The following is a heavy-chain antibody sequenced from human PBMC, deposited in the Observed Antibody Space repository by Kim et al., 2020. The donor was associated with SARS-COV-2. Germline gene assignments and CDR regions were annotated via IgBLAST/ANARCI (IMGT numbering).Heavy chain of an antibody. CDR1: GYTFTMFY. CDR3: ARSPPPYDILGQGYFYGMDV. J-gene: IGHJ6*02. CDR2: INPKSGDT. D-gene: IGHD3-9*01. V-gene: IGHV1-2*02. Sequence: ASVKVSCTTSGYTFTMFYIHWVRQAPGQGLEWMGWINPKSGDTRFAQNFQGRVTMTRDTSMSAAYMELSRLTSDDTALYYCARSPPPYDILGQGYFYGMDVWGQGTTVTVSS.